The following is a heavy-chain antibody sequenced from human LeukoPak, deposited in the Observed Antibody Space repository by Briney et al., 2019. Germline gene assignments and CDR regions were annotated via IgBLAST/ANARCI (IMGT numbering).Heavy chain of an antibody. Sequence: GGSLRLSCAASGFTFSSYAMSCVRQAPGKGLEWVSAISGSGGSTYYADSVKGRFTISRDNSKNTLYLQMNSLRAEDTAVYYCAKASYYDILTGYWQDYWGQGTLVTVSS. J-gene: IGHJ4*02. V-gene: IGHV3-23*01. CDR2: ISGSGGST. CDR1: GFTFSSYA. D-gene: IGHD3-9*01. CDR3: AKASYYDILTGYWQDY.